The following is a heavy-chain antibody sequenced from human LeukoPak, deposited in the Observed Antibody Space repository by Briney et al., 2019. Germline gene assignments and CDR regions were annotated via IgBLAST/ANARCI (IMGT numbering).Heavy chain of an antibody. J-gene: IGHJ5*02. CDR1: GGSISSYY. CDR2: IYYSGST. D-gene: IGHD6-19*01. Sequence: SETLSLTCTVSGGSISSYYWSWIRQPPGKGLEWIGYIYYSGSTNYNPSLKSRVTISVDTSKNQFSPKLSSVTAADTAVYYCARGIIAVAGVFDPWGQGTLVTVSS. CDR3: ARGIIAVAGVFDP. V-gene: IGHV4-59*01.